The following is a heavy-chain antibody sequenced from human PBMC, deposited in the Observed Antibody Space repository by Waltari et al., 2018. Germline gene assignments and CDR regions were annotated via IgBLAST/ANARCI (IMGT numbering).Heavy chain of an antibody. D-gene: IGHD3-10*01. Sequence: EVLMVESGGGLVHPGGSLSLSCAVSGVAFRNDWMHWVRQPLGKGTVLVARIGADGATTKSPDSVKGRFTIYRDSAKNELYLQMNRLRDDDTAVYYCARDADYDRSGSDYWGQGTLVTVSS. CDR2: IGADGATT. CDR3: ARDADYDRSGSDY. J-gene: IGHJ4*02. CDR1: GVAFRNDW. V-gene: IGHV3-74*01.